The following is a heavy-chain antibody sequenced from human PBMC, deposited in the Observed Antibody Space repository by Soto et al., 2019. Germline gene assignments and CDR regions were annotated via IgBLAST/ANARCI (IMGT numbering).Heavy chain of an antibody. CDR3: AKDREVAQYSSGWYGVGH. CDR1: GFTFSNYA. D-gene: IGHD6-19*01. J-gene: IGHJ1*01. Sequence: EVQLLESGGGLVQPGGSLRLSCAASGFTFSNYAMTWVRQGPGKGREWVSSISGNSGSTYYADSVRGRFTVPRDNAKNTLYLQMNSLRADDTAIYYCAKDREVAQYSSGWYGVGHWGQGTLVTVSS. V-gene: IGHV3-23*01. CDR2: ISGNSGST.